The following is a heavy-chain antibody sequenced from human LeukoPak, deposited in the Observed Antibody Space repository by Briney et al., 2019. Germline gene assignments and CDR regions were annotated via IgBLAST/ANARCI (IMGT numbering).Heavy chain of an antibody. CDR3: AGDRGRDYFDY. D-gene: IGHD3-10*01. CDR2: IKQDGSEK. J-gene: IGHJ4*02. CDR1: GFTFSSYS. V-gene: IGHV3-7*01. Sequence: GGSLRLSCAASGFTFSSYSMSWVRQAPGKGLEWVANIKQDGSEKYYVDSVKGRFTISRDNAKNSLYLQMNSLRAEDTAVYYCAGDRGRDYFDYWGQGTLVTVSS.